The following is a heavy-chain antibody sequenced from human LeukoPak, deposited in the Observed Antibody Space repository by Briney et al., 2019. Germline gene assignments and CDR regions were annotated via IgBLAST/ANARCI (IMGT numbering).Heavy chain of an antibody. J-gene: IGHJ3*02. CDR1: GYTFTTYA. V-gene: IGHV1-2*02. Sequence: ASVKVSCKASGYTFTTYAMNWVRQAPGQGLEWMGWINPNSGDTNYAQKFQGRVTMTRDTSSSTAYMDLSRLRSDDTAVYYCARESVVVVAATDAFDIWGQGTMVTVSS. CDR3: ARESVVVVAATDAFDI. CDR2: INPNSGDT. D-gene: IGHD2-15*01.